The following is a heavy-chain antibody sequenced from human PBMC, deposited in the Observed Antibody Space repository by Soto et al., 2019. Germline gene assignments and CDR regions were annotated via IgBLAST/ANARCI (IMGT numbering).Heavy chain of an antibody. CDR2: INPSGGSP. J-gene: IGHJ4*02. V-gene: IGHV1-46*03. D-gene: IGHD3-10*01. CDR1: GYTFTSYY. CDR3: ARSGFGDEASY. Sequence: QVQLVQSGAEVKKPGASVKVSCKASGYTFTSYYMHWVRQAPGQGLEWMGIINPSGGSPSYAQQFQCRVTMTRDTSTSTVYMALSSLRSEDTAVDYCARSGFGDEASYWGQGSLVTVSS.